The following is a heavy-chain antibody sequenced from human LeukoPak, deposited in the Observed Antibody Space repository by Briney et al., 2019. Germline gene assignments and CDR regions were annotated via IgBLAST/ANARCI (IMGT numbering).Heavy chain of an antibody. CDR1: GYTFTSYY. D-gene: IGHD3-3*01. V-gene: IGHV1-2*02. CDR3: ATDPRTTVFGTFRYYYMDV. J-gene: IGHJ6*03. Sequence: GASVTVSCTASGYTFTSYYMYWVRQAPGQGLEWMGWINPDSGYTNYAQKFQGRVTMTRDTSINTAYMELSRLTSDDTAVYYCATDPRTTVFGTFRYYYMDVWGEGTTVAVSS. CDR2: INPDSGYT.